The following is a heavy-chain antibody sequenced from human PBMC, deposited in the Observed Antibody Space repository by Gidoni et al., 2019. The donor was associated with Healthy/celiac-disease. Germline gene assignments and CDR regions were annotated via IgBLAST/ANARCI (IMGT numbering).Heavy chain of an antibody. V-gene: IGHV3-21*01. CDR2: ISSSSSYI. CDR3: ARAGYSNYITAFDY. J-gene: IGHJ4*02. D-gene: IGHD4-4*01. Sequence: EVQLVESGGGLVKPGGSLRLSCAASGFTFSSYSRNWVRQAPGKGLEWVSSISSSSSYIYYADSVKGRCTISRDNAKNSLYLQMNSRRAEDTAVYYCARAGYSNYITAFDYWGQGTLVTVSS. CDR1: GFTFSSYS.